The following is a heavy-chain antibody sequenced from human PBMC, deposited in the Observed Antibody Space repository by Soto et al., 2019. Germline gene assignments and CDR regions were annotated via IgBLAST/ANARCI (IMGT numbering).Heavy chain of an antibody. CDR1: GYSFTSYW. CDR3: ARHGGGDQPLYGMDV. CDR2: IDPSDSYT. J-gene: IGHJ6*02. V-gene: IGHV5-10-1*01. D-gene: IGHD3-16*01. Sequence: PGESLKISCKGSGYSFTSYWISWVRQMPGKGLEWMWRIDPSDSYTNYSPSFQGHVTISADKSISTAYLQWSSLKASDTAMYYCARHGGGDQPLYGMDVWGQGTTVTVSS.